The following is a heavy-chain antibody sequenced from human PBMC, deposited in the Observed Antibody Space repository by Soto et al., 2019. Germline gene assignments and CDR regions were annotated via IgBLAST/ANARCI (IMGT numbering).Heavy chain of an antibody. CDR2: INPYSGGT. CDR1: GYTFTGYY. CDR3: ASHVPRRYCSGGSCPRWFAP. D-gene: IGHD2-15*01. V-gene: IGHV1-2*02. J-gene: IGHJ5*02. Sequence: QVQLVQSGAEVKKPGASVKVSCKASGYTFTGYYMHWVRQAPGQGLEWMGWINPYSGGTNSAQKLQGRVTMTRDTSTSTAYMELSRLRSADTAVYYCASHVPRRYCSGGSCPRWFAPWGQGTLVTVSS.